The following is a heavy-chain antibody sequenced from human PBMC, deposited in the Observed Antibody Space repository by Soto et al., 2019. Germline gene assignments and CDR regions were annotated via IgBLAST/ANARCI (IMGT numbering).Heavy chain of an antibody. V-gene: IGHV4-34*01. J-gene: IGHJ6*03. Sequence: QVQLQQWGAGLLKPSETLSLTCAVYGGSFSGYQWCWIRQTPGKGLEWTGEINDSGNINYNPSLKSRITILLNTHQEQISLNLSSVTAADSTVSDCARRLILWFGELSRRGGYYYYVDVWGKGSTVTVPS. D-gene: IGHD3-10*01. CDR1: GGSFSGYQ. CDR3: ARRLILWFGELSRRGGYYYYVDV. CDR2: INDSGNI.